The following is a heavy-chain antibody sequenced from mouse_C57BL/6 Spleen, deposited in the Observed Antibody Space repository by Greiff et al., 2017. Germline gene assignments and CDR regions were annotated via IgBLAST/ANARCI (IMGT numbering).Heavy chain of an antibody. CDR1: GFTFSDYY. CDR2: INYDGSST. Sequence: EVQRVESEGGLVQPGSSMKLSCTASGFTFSDYYMAWVRQVPEKGLEWVANINYDGSSTYYLDSLKSRFIISRDNAKNILYLQMSSLKSEDTATYYCARVGTGSYYFDYWGQGTTLTVSS. CDR3: ARVGTGSYYFDY. V-gene: IGHV5-16*01. J-gene: IGHJ2*01. D-gene: IGHD4-1*01.